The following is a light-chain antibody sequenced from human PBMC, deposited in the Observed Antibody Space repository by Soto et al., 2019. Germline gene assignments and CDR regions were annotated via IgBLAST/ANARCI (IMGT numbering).Light chain of an antibody. CDR3: QTWGTGIHEI. J-gene: IGLJ2*01. V-gene: IGLV4-69*01. CDR1: SGRYTYT. CDR2: LDSDGSH. Sequence: QSVLTQSPSASASLGASVKLTCTLSSGRYTYTIAWHQQQPGKGPRYLLSLDSDGSHNKGDGIPDRFSGSSSGAECYLTISSLQSEDEADYYCQTWGTGIHEIFGGGTKLTVL.